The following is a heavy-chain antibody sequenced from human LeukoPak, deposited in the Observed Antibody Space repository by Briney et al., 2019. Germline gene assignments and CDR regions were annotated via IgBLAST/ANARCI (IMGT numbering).Heavy chain of an antibody. CDR1: GFTFSSYA. Sequence: GGSLRLSCAASGFTFSSYAMSWVRQAPGKGLEWVSAISGSGGSTYYADSVKGRFTISRDNSKNTLYLQMNSLRAEDTAVYYCAKAYCSSTSCYGPGFDYWGQGTLVTVSS. CDR3: AKAYCSSTSCYGPGFDY. J-gene: IGHJ4*02. D-gene: IGHD2-2*01. V-gene: IGHV3-23*01. CDR2: ISGSGGST.